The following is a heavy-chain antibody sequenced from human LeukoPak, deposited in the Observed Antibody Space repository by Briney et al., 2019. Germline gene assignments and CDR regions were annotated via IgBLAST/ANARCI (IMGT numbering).Heavy chain of an antibody. CDR3: ARESGDTRTVNSFDF. CDR2: ILFRGAT. D-gene: IGHD2-21*01. Sequence: LETLSLTCTVSGDSISSYSYYWAWIRQPPGKGLEWIGSILFRGATYYNPSLKPRVIMSVDTSQNHFSLKLTSVTAADTAVYFCARESGDTRTVNSFDFWGRGTLITVSS. CDR1: GDSISSYSYY. J-gene: IGHJ4*01. V-gene: IGHV4-39*07.